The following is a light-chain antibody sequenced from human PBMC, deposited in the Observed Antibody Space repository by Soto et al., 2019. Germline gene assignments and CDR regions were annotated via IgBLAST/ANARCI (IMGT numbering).Light chain of an antibody. J-gene: IGKJ5*01. CDR2: GAS. Sequence: EIVLTQSPGTLSLSPEERATLSCRASQSIGSSYLAWYQQKPGQAPRLLIYGASTRATGIPARFSGSGSGTEFTLTISSLQSEDFAVYSCQQYNNWPAITFGQGTRLEIK. CDR1: QSIGSSY. CDR3: QQYNNWPAIT. V-gene: IGKV3D-15*01.